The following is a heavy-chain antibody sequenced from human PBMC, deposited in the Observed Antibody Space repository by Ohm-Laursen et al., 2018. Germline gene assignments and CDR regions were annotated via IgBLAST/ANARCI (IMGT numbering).Heavy chain of an antibody. Sequence: SSVKVSCKTSGYTFTNYYLHWVRQAPGQGLEWMGWMNPNSGVINYAQKFQGRVTMTRDTSISTSYMELSRPRSDDTAVYYCAREGAQLWPNDYWGQGTLVTVSS. V-gene: IGHV1-2*02. J-gene: IGHJ4*02. CDR1: GYTFTNYY. D-gene: IGHD5-18*01. CDR3: AREGAQLWPNDY. CDR2: MNPNSGVI.